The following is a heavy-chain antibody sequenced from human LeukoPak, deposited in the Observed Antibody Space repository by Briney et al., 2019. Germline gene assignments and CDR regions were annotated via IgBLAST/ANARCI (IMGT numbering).Heavy chain of an antibody. V-gene: IGHV5-51*01. Sequence: GESLKISCKGSGYSFTTNWIGWVRQMPGKGLEWMGIIYPADSDTRYSPSFQGQVTISVDKSISTAYLQWASLKASDTAMYYCTRPPFIWGQGTLVTVSS. CDR1: GYSFTTNW. J-gene: IGHJ4*02. CDR2: IYPADSDT. CDR3: TRPPFI.